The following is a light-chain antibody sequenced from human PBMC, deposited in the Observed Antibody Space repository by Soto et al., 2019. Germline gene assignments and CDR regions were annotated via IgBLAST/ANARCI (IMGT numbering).Light chain of an antibody. CDR3: QQRSKWPT. CDR2: DAF. J-gene: IGKJ4*01. V-gene: IGKV3-11*01. CDR1: QTVRNNY. Sequence: EFVLTQSPGTLSLSPGERATLSCRASQTVRNNYLAWYQHKPGQAPRLLIYDAFHRATGIPARFRGSWSGTDFTLTISSLEPEDFAVYYCQQRSKWPTFGGGTKVDIK.